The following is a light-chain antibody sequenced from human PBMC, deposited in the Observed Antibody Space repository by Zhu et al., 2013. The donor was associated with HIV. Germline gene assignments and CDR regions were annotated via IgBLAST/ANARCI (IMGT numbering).Light chain of an antibody. CDR2: GAS. J-gene: IGKJ1*01. CDR1: QSVSSNY. Sequence: EIVLTQSPGTLSLSPGERATLSCRASQSVSSNYLAWYQQKPGQAPRLLIYGASSRATGIPDRFSGSGSGTDFTLTISRLEPEDFAVYYCHQYGFSPRTFGQGTKVEFK. V-gene: IGKV3-20*01. CDR3: HQYGFSPRT.